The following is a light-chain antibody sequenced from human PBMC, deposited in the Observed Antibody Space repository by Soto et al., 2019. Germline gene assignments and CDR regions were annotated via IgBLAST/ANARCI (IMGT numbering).Light chain of an antibody. Sequence: EIVLTQSPGTLPLSPGERATLSCRASQSVSSSYLAWYQQKPGQAPRLLIYGASGRATGIPDRFSGSGSGTDFTLTISRLEPEDFAVYYCQQYGSSLGLTFGGGTKVEIK. CDR3: QQYGSSLGLT. J-gene: IGKJ4*01. V-gene: IGKV3-20*01. CDR2: GAS. CDR1: QSVSSSY.